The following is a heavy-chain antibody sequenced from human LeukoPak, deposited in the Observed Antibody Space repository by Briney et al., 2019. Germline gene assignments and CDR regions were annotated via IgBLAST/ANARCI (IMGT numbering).Heavy chain of an antibody. V-gene: IGHV4-34*01. D-gene: IGHD3-3*01. J-gene: IGHJ4*02. CDR1: GGSFSGYY. CDR2: INHSGST. CDR3: ATYYDFWSGYYERVY. Sequence: SETLSLTCAVYGGSFSGYYWSWIRQPPGKGLEWIGEINHSGSTNYNPSLKSRVTISVDTSKNQFSLKLSSVTAADTAVYYCATYYDFWSGYYERVYWGQGTLVTVSS.